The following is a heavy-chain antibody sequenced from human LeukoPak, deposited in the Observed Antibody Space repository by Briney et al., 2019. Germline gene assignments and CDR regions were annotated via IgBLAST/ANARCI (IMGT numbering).Heavy chain of an antibody. V-gene: IGHV3-48*03. J-gene: IGHJ6*02. CDR3: ARLRYYYGMDV. CDR2: ISTSGTTI. Sequence: GGSLRLSCAVSGFTFSSYEMNWVRQAPGKGLEWVSYISTSGTTIYYADSVKGRFTISRDNAENSLYLQMNSLRAEDTAVYYCARLRYYYGMDVWGQGTTVTVSS. CDR1: GFTFSSYE.